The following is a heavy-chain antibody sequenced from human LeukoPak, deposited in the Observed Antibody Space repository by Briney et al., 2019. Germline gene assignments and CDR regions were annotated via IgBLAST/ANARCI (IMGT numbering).Heavy chain of an antibody. Sequence: GGSLRLSCAASGFTFSSYAMHWVRQAPGKGLEWVAVISYDGSNKYYADSVKGRFTISRDNSKNTLYLQMNSLRAEDTAVYYCARDHQPYRTNGVCFTPAGRVWGQGTLVTVSS. CDR3: ARDHQPYRTNGVCFTPAGRV. CDR2: ISYDGSNK. CDR1: GFTFSSYA. D-gene: IGHD2-8*01. J-gene: IGHJ4*02. V-gene: IGHV3-30-3*01.